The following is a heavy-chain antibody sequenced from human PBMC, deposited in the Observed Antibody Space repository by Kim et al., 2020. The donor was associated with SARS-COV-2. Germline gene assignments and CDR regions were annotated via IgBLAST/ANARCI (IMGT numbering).Heavy chain of an antibody. CDR1: GFTFSNAW. CDR3: TTEAGDDFWSGYYGLVVDY. D-gene: IGHD3-3*01. CDR2: IKSKTDGGTT. V-gene: IGHV3-15*01. J-gene: IGHJ4*02. Sequence: GGSLRLSCAASGFTFSNAWMSWVRQAPGNGLEWVGRIKSKTDGGTTDYAAPVKGRFTISRDDSKNTLYLQMNSLKTEDTAVYYCTTEAGDDFWSGYYGLVVDYCGQGTLVTVSS.